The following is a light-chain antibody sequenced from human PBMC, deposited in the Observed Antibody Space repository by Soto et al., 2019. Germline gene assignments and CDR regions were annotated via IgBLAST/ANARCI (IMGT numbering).Light chain of an antibody. CDR1: SSDVGGYNY. J-gene: IGLJ1*01. CDR3: SSYTSSTTEV. CDR2: DAS. Sequence: QSVLTQPASVSGSPGQSIAISCTGTSSDVGGYNYVSWYQQHPGKAPKLMIYDASSRPSGVSNRFSGSKSGNTASLTISGLQAGDEADYYCSSYTSSTTEVFGTGTKVTVL. V-gene: IGLV2-14*03.